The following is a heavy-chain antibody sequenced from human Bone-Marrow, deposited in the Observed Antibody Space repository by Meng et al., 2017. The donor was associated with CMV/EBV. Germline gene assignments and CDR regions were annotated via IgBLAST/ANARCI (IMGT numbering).Heavy chain of an antibody. CDR1: GGSISSYY. Sequence: GSLRLSCTVSGGSISSYYWGWIRQPPGKGLEWIGSIYYSGSTYYNPSLKSRVTISVDTSKNQFSLKLSSVTVADTAVYYCARLTIFGVVIAFECWGQGTLVTVSS. J-gene: IGHJ4*02. CDR3: ARLTIFGVVIAFEC. D-gene: IGHD3-3*01. CDR2: IYYSGST. V-gene: IGHV4-39*01.